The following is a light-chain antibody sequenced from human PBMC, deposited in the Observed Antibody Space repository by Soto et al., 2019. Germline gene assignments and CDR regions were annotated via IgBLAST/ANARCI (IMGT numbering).Light chain of an antibody. CDR2: KAS. CDR3: QQYNSFRA. Sequence: IQMTQSPCTLSASFLASLNITCRASQTFGRWLAWFQQKPGKAPKLLIYKASSLESGVPSRFSGSGSGTEFTLTISSLQPDDSATYYCQQYNSFRALGQGTKVDI. V-gene: IGKV1-5*03. CDR1: QTFGRW. J-gene: IGKJ1*01.